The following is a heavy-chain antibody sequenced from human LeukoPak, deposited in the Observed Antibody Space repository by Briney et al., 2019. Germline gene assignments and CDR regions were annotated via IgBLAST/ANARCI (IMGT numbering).Heavy chain of an antibody. D-gene: IGHD3-3*01. Sequence: SETLSLTCTVSGGSIINYYWGWIRQPPGKGLEWIGSIYHSGSTYYNTSLKSRVTISVDTSKNQFSLKLNSVTAADTAVYYCATGWSGYYWTTWGQGTLVAVSS. V-gene: IGHV4-38-2*02. J-gene: IGHJ5*02. CDR3: ATGWSGYYWTT. CDR2: IYHSGST. CDR1: GGSIINYY.